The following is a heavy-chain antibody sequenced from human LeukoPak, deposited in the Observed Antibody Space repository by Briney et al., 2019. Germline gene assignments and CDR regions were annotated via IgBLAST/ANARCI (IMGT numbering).Heavy chain of an antibody. V-gene: IGHV3-30*04. CDR1: GFTFSSYA. CDR2: ISYDGSNK. D-gene: IGHD3-10*01. Sequence: GGSLRLSCAASGFTFSSYAMHWVRQAPGKGLEGVAVISYDGSNKYYADSVKGRFTISRDNSKNTLYLQMNSLRAEDTAVYYCARSYYGSGSYSALAYWGQGTLVTVSS. J-gene: IGHJ4*02. CDR3: ARSYYGSGSYSALAY.